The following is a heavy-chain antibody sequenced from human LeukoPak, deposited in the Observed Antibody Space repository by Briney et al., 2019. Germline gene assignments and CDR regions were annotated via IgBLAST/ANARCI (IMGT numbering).Heavy chain of an antibody. Sequence: SETLSLTCTVSGGSTNNYYWTWIRQPPGKGLEWIGNIYNSGNTNYNPSLKSRVTISIDTSKNQFSLKVISVTAADTAIYCCARESGSYLWRSWLNPWGQGTLVTVSS. CDR3: ARESGSYLWRSWLNP. CDR1: GGSTNNYY. V-gene: IGHV4-59*01. D-gene: IGHD3-16*01. CDR2: IYNSGNT. J-gene: IGHJ5*02.